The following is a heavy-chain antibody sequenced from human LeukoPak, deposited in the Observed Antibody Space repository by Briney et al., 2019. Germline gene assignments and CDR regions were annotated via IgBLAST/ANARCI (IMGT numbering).Heavy chain of an antibody. CDR1: GFTFSSYA. CDR3: ARGSSGWYNWFDP. V-gene: IGHV3-64*01. Sequence: GGSLRLSCAASGFTFSSYAMHWVRQAPGKGLEYVSAISSNGGSTYYANSVKGRFTISRDNSKNTLYLQMGSLRAEDMAVYYCARGSSGWYNWFDPWGERTLVTV. CDR2: ISSNGGST. J-gene: IGHJ5*02. D-gene: IGHD6-19*01.